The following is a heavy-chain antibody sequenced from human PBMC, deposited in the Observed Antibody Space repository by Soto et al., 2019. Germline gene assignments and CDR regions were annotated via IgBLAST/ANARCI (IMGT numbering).Heavy chain of an antibody. Sequence: EVQLVESGGGLVQPGGSLRLSCVASGYTLSDYSMNWVRQAPGKGLEWVSYFGTSRKYIYYADSVRGRFTISRDDAKKSLYLQLNSLRDEDTALYFCVRDRDWAFDIWGQGTMVTVSS. J-gene: IGHJ3*02. CDR1: GYTLSDYS. V-gene: IGHV3-48*02. CDR3: VRDRDWAFDI. CDR2: FGTSRKYI. D-gene: IGHD3-9*01.